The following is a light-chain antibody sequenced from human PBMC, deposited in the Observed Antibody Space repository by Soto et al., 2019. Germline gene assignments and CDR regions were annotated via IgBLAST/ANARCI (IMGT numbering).Light chain of an antibody. J-gene: IGKJ5*01. V-gene: IGKV3-20*01. CDR3: QQYGSSPVT. CDR2: GAS. Sequence: EIVLTQSPGTLSLSPGERATLSCRASQSVSNNFLAWYQQKPGQAPRLLIRGASTRASGIPDSFSGSGSGTDFILTISRLEPEDFAVYYCQQYGSSPVTFGQGTRLDIK. CDR1: QSVSNNF.